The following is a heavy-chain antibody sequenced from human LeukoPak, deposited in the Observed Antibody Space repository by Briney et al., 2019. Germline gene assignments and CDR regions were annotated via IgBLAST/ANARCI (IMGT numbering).Heavy chain of an antibody. CDR1: GFTFSSTA. V-gene: IGHV3-23*01. CDR3: GGYDPVDY. CDR2: ISGSGGST. Sequence: PGGSLRLSCAASGFTFSSTAMSCVRHAPGKGLEWVSPISGSGGSTHYADSVKGRFTISRDNSKNTLYLKMNSLRAEDTGVYYCGGYDPVDYWGQGTLVTVSS. D-gene: IGHD5-12*01. J-gene: IGHJ4*02.